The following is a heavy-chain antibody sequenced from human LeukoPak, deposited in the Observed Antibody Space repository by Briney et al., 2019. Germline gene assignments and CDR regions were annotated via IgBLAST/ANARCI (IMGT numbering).Heavy chain of an antibody. Sequence: ASVKVSCKASGYTFTGHYMHWVRQAPGQGLDWMGWINPNSGGTNYAQKFQGWVTMTRDTSISTAYMELSRLTSDDTAVYYCARDVDGMDVRGKGTTVTVSS. V-gene: IGHV1-2*04. CDR3: ARDVDGMDV. CDR2: INPNSGGT. CDR1: GYTFTGHY. J-gene: IGHJ6*04.